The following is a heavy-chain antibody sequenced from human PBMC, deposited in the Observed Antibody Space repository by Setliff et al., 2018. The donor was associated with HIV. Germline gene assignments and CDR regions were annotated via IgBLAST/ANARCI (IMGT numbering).Heavy chain of an antibody. Sequence: ASVKVSCKTSGGTFSNYAISWVRQAPGQGLEWMGWINPNTGGTNYAQKFQGRVTMTRDTSISTAYMELRRLRSDDTAMYYCARDQTPLDAFDIWGQGTMVTVSS. D-gene: IGHD2-15*01. CDR3: ARDQTPLDAFDI. CDR2: INPNTGGT. V-gene: IGHV1-2*02. J-gene: IGHJ3*02. CDR1: GGTFSNYA.